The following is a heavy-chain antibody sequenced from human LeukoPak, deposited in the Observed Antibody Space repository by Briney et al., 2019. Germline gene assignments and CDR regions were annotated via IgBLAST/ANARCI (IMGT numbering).Heavy chain of an antibody. D-gene: IGHD6-19*01. CDR2: ISGSGGST. J-gene: IGHJ4*02. Sequence: GGSLRLSCETSGFSFSTYWMSWVRQAPGKGLEWVSAISGSGGSTYYADSVKGRFTISRDNSKNTLYLQMNSLRAEDTAVYYCAKGKDDSSGWYFFYWGQGTLVTVSS. CDR3: AKGKDDSSGWYFFY. V-gene: IGHV3-23*01. CDR1: GFSFSTYW.